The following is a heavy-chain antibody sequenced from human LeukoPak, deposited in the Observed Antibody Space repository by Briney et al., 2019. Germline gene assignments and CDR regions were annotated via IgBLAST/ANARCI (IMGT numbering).Heavy chain of an antibody. Sequence: GASVKVSCKAAGYTFTGYYMHWVRQAPGQGLEWMGWINPNSGGTNYAQKFQGRVTMTRDTSISTAYMELSRLGSDDTAVYYCASLYGSGSSRFLGGGDHFDYWGQGTLVTVSS. D-gene: IGHD3-10*01. V-gene: IGHV1-2*02. CDR1: GYTFTGYY. CDR2: INPNSGGT. J-gene: IGHJ4*02. CDR3: ASLYGSGSSRFLGGGDHFDY.